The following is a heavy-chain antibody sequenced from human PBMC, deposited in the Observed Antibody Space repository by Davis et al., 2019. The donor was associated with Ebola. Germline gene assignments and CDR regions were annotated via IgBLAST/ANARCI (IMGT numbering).Heavy chain of an antibody. D-gene: IGHD6-13*01. Sequence: ASVKVSCKASGYTFTSYGISWVRQPLGQGLEWMGWISAYNGNTNYAQKLQGRVTMTTDTSTSTAYMELRSLRSDDTAVYYCATDVVAAQPGDYWGQGTLVTVSS. J-gene: IGHJ4*02. CDR2: ISAYNGNT. CDR3: ATDVVAAQPGDY. V-gene: IGHV1-18*04. CDR1: GYTFTSYG.